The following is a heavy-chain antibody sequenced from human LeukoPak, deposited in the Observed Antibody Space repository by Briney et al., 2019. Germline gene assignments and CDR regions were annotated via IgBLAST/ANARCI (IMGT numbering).Heavy chain of an antibody. Sequence: GGSLRLSCVVSGFTFSSYWMNWVRQALGKGLEWVANIHEDGGDKYYVDSVKGRFTISRDNAKNSLYLQMNSLRAEDTALYYCARTLRLGTPRAFDIWGRGTMVTVSS. CDR3: ARTLRLGTPRAFDI. J-gene: IGHJ3*02. V-gene: IGHV3-7*05. D-gene: IGHD1-14*01. CDR1: GFTFSSYW. CDR2: IHEDGGDK.